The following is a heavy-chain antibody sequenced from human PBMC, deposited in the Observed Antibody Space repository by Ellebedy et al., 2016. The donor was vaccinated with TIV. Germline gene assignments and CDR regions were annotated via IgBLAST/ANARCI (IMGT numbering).Heavy chain of an antibody. CDR3: ARGSAFGI. CDR2: IYYIGST. CDR1: GCSISSYY. Sequence: MPGGSLRLSCTVSGCSISSYYWSWIRQPPGTGLEWIGYIYYIGSTNYDPSHKSRVTISVETSKNQFSLKLGSVTAADTAVYYCARGSAFGIWGQGTMVTVSS. J-gene: IGHJ3*02. D-gene: IGHD2-15*01. V-gene: IGHV4-59*08.